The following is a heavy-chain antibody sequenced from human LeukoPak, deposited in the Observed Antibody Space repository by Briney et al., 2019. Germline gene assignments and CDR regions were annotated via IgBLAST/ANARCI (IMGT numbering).Heavy chain of an antibody. J-gene: IGHJ6*03. V-gene: IGHV1-2*02. CDR3: ARGPLGSSSSGYYYYMDV. Sequence: ASVRVSCTSSVYTFTGYYMHWVRQAPGQGLEWMGWINPNSGGTNYAQKFQGRVTMTRDTSISTAYMEVSRLRPDDTAVYYCARGPLGSSSSGYYYYMDVWGKGNTVTVS. D-gene: IGHD6-6*01. CDR1: VYTFTGYY. CDR2: INPNSGGT.